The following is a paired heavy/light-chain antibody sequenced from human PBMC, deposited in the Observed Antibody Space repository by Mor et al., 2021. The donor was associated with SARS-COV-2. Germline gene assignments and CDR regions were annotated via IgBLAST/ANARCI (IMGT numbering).Light chain of an antibody. CDR3: SSYAGSNILYV. J-gene: IGLJ1*01. CDR2: EVS. V-gene: IGLV2-8*01. Sequence: QSALTQPPSASGSPGQSVTISCTGTSSDVGGYNYVSWYQQHPGKAPKLMIYEVSKRPSGVPDRFSGSKSGNTASLTVSGLQAEDEADYYCSSYAGSNILYVFGTGTKVTVL. CDR1: SSDVGGYNY.
Heavy chain of an antibody. Sequence: EVQLVESGGGLVQPGRSLRLSCAASGFTFDDYAMHWVRQAPGKGLEWVSGISWNSGSIGYADSVKGRFTISRDNAKNSLYLQMNSLRAEDTALYYCAKATAPDDSSGYYHRYSYYFDYWGQGTLVTVSS. J-gene: IGHJ4*02. D-gene: IGHD3-22*01. CDR3: AKATAPDDSSGYYHRYSYYFDY. CDR1: GFTFDDYA. V-gene: IGHV3-9*01. CDR2: ISWNSGSI.